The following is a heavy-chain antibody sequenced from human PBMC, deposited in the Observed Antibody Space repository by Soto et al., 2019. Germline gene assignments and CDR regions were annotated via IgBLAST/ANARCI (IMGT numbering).Heavy chain of an antibody. CDR2: IYYSGST. CDR3: ARQGLQCTNGVGYTSAPNYYYYYMDV. Sequence: SETLSLTCTVSGGSISSYYWSWIRQPPGKGLEWIGYIYYSGSTNYNPSLKSRVTISVDTSKNQFSLKLSAVTAADTAVEYYARQGLQCTNGVGYTSAPNYYYYYMDVWGKGTTVTVSS. CDR1: GGSISSYY. D-gene: IGHD2-8*01. J-gene: IGHJ6*03. V-gene: IGHV4-59*08.